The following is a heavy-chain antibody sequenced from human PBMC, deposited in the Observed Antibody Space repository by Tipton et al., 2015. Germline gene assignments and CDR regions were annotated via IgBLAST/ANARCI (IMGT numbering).Heavy chain of an antibody. CDR3: ACQDYDSLTRDYQTVDY. D-gene: IGHD3-9*01. CDR1: GDSISRSNYY. V-gene: IGHV4-39*07. CDR2: ISHSGNT. J-gene: IGHJ4*02. Sequence: LRLSCTVSGDSISRSNYYWGWIRQPPGKGLEWIGSISHSGNTYYNPSLKSRVTMSRDTSKNQFSLKLTSVTAADTAVYYCACQDYDSLTRDYQTVDYWGQGTLVTVSS.